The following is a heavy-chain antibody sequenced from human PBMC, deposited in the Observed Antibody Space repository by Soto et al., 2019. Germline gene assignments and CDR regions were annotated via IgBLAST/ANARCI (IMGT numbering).Heavy chain of an antibody. D-gene: IGHD2-15*01. CDR3: AKYTYCSGGSCYDAFDI. CDR1: GFTFSSYA. CDR2: ISGSGGST. J-gene: IGHJ3*02. Sequence: GGSLRLSCAASGFTFSSYAMSWVRQAPGKGLEWVSAISGSGGSTYYADSVKGRFTISRDNSKNTLYLQMNSLIAEDTAVYYCAKYTYCSGGSCYDAFDIWGQGTMVTVSS. V-gene: IGHV3-23*01.